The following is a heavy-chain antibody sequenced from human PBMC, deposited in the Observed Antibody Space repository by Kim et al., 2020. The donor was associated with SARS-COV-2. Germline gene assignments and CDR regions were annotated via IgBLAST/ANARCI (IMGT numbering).Heavy chain of an antibody. CDR1: GGSFSGYY. CDR2: INHSGST. V-gene: IGHV4-34*01. J-gene: IGHJ6*02. D-gene: IGHD3-10*01. CDR3: ARVGGRGYYYGSGRNYGMDV. Sequence: SETLSLTCAVYGGSFSGYYWSWIRQPPGKGLEWIGEINHSGSTNYNPSLKSRVTISVDTSKNQFSLKLSSVTAADTAVYYCARVGGRGYYYGSGRNYGMDVWGQGTTVSVSS.